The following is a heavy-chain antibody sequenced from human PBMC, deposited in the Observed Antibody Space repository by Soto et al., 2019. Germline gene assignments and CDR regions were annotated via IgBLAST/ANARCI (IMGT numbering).Heavy chain of an antibody. Sequence: GGSLRLSCAASGFTFSSYGMHWVRQAPGKGLEWVAVISYDGSNKYYADSVKGRFTISRDNSKNTLYLQMNSLRGEDTAVYYCTRRGYGMDVWGQGTTVTVSS. J-gene: IGHJ6*02. CDR1: GFTFSSYG. V-gene: IGHV3-30*03. CDR3: TRRGYGMDV. CDR2: ISYDGSNK.